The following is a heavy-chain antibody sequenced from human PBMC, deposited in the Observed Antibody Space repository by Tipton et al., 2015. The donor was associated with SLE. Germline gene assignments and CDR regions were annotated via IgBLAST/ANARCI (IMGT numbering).Heavy chain of an antibody. V-gene: IGHV4-34*01. CDR1: GGSFSGYY. D-gene: IGHD6-19*01. CDR2: INHSGST. CDR3: ARLKAIGVAGTN. J-gene: IGHJ4*02. Sequence: LRLSCAVYGGSFSGYYWSWIRQPPGKGLEWIGEINHSGSTNYNPSLKSRVTISVDTSKNQFSLKLSSGTAADTAVYYCARLKAIGVAGTNWGQGTLVTVSS.